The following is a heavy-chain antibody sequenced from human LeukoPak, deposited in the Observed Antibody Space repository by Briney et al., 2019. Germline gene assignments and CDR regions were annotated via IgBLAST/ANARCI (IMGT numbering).Heavy chain of an antibody. J-gene: IGHJ5*02. CDR1: GYTLTELS. D-gene: IGHD2-21*02. CDR3: ATDLNCGGDCFGFDP. CDR2: FDPEDGET. V-gene: IGHV1-24*01. Sequence: ASVKVSCKVSGYTLTELSMHWVRQAPGKGLEWMGGFDPEDGETIYAQKFQGRVTMTEDTSTDPAYMELSSLRSEDTAVYYCATDLNCGGDCFGFDPWGQEPWSPSPQ.